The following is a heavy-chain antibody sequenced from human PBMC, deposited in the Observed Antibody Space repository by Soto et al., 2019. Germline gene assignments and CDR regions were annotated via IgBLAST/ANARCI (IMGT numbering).Heavy chain of an antibody. V-gene: IGHV3-30-3*01. CDR3: ARAEFLFDY. Sequence: PGGSLRLSCEAAGFTFSSHAMHWVRQAPGKGLEWMAVISYDGSNKYYADSVKGRFIISRDNSKNTLYLQMNSLRADDTAVYYCARAEFLFDYWGQGTLVTVSS. J-gene: IGHJ4*02. CDR2: ISYDGSNK. CDR1: GFTFSSHA. D-gene: IGHD2-21*01.